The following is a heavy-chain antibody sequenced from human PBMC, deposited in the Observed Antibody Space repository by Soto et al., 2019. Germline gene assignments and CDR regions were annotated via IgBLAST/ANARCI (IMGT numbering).Heavy chain of an antibody. V-gene: IGHV4-34*01. CDR2: INHSGST. D-gene: IGHD6-13*01. J-gene: IGHJ5*02. Sequence: PSETLSLTCAVYGGSFSGYYWSWIRQPPGKGLEWIGEINHSGSTNYNPSLKSRVTISVDTSKNQFSLKLSSVTAADTAVYYCARGWVSRNWFDPWGQGNLVTVSS. CDR3: ARGWVSRNWFDP. CDR1: GGSFSGYY.